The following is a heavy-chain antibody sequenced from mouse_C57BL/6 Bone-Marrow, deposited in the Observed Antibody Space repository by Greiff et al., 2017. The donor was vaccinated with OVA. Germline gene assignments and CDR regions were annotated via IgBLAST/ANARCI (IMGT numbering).Heavy chain of an antibody. J-gene: IGHJ3*01. D-gene: IGHD1-1*01. Sequence: EVKLEESGGGLVKPGGSLKLSCAASGFTFSDYYLYWVRQTPEKRLEWVAYISNSGGSTTYPDTVKGRFPISRNNAKNTLYQQMSRLKSEDTAMNYFARPHYGSTLFAYWGQGTLVTVAA. CDR3: ARPHYGSTLFAY. CDR2: ISNSGGST. V-gene: IGHV5-12*01. CDR1: GFTFSDYY.